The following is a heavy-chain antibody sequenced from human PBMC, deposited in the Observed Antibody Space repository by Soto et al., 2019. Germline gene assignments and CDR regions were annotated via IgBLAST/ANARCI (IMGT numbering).Heavy chain of an antibody. CDR3: ARQLDSTVFDY. V-gene: IGHV4-61*08. CDR2: ISYSGNT. CDR1: GAFVSSSDYH. Sequence: SETLSLTCSVDGAFVSSSDYHWTWIRQSPGKGLEWIGYISYSGNTNYDPSLESRVTISLDTSNNQFSMSLRSVTTADTATYYCARQLDSTVFDYWGRGTLVTVSS. J-gene: IGHJ4*02. D-gene: IGHD4-17*01.